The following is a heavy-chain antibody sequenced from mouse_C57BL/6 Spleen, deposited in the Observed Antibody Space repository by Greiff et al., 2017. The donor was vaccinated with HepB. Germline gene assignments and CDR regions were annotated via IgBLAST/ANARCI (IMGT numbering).Heavy chain of an antibody. V-gene: IGHV1-82*01. CDR3: ARTEPLLFDY. J-gene: IGHJ2*01. CDR2: IYPGDGDT. Sequence: VQLQQSGPELVKPGASVKISCKASGYAFSSSWMNWVKQRPGKGLEWIGRIYPGDGDTNYNGKFKGKATLTADKSSSTAYMQLSSLTSEDSAVYFCARTEPLLFDYWGQGTTLTVSS. D-gene: IGHD2-1*01. CDR1: GYAFSSSW.